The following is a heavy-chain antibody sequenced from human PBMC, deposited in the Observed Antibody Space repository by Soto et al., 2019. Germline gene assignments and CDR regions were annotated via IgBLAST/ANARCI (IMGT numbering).Heavy chain of an antibody. J-gene: IGHJ6*02. D-gene: IGHD1-26*01. CDR2: IYYRGST. Sequence: LTCTVSGGSISSRYCRWVRQAPGKGLEWIGHIYYRGSTTYNPSLRSRSTISVDTSNNQFSLKLNSVTTADTAVYYCARDGREASGMDVWGQGTKVTVSS. CDR1: GGSISSRY. CDR3: ARDGREASGMDV. V-gene: IGHV4-59*11.